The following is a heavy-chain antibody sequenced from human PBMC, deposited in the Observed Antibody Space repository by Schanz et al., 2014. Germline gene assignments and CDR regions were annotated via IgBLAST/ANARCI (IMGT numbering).Heavy chain of an antibody. V-gene: IGHV3-23*04. CDR1: GFTFSSYT. Sequence: VQLVESGGGVAQPGRSLRLSCAASGFTFSSYTMNWVRQAPGQGLEWVSTISGSGGDTYPADSVKGRFIISRDNSKNTLYLQVNSLRAEDTAVYYCAKHVRSLTGNDYWGQGTLVTVSS. CDR2: ISGSGGDT. D-gene: IGHD3-9*01. CDR3: AKHVRSLTGNDY. J-gene: IGHJ4*02.